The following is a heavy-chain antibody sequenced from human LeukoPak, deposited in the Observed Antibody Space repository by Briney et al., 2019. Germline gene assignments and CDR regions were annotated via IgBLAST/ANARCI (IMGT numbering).Heavy chain of an antibody. CDR3: ARDHVTTDALDI. V-gene: IGHV4-34*01. CDR2: INHSGST. CDR1: GESFSGYY. J-gene: IGHJ3*02. D-gene: IGHD4-17*01. Sequence: RTSETLSLTCAVYGESFSGYYWSWIRQPPGKGLEWIGEINHSGSTNYNPSLKSRVTISVDTSKNQFSLKLSSVTAADTAVYYCARDHVTTDALDIWGQGTMVTVSS.